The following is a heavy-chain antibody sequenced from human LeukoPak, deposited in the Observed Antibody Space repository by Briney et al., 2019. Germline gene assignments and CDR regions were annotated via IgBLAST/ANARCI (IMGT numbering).Heavy chain of an antibody. CDR3: ARDRHCSGGSCSGL. V-gene: IGHV3-53*01. CDR1: GLTVSNNY. Sequence: GGSLRLSCAASGLTVSNNYMKWVRQAPGKGLEGVSLIYSGGSTYYADSVKGRFTISRDTPKNTVYLQMNSLRAEDTAVYYCARDRHCSGGSCSGLWGQGTLVTVSS. CDR2: IYSGGST. D-gene: IGHD2-15*01. J-gene: IGHJ4*02.